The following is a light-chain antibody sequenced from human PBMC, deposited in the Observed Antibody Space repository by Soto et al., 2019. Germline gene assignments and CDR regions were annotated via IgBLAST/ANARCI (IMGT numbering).Light chain of an antibody. CDR2: DAS. V-gene: IGKV1-33*01. Sequence: DTQMTQSPSSLPASVADRVTITCRASQSISNHLNWYQQKPGKAPNLLIYDASDLETGVPSRFSGGGSGTFFSFTINSLQPEDIATYYCQKHDGVPLFGPGTKVEIK. J-gene: IGKJ3*01. CDR3: QKHDGVPL. CDR1: QSISNH.